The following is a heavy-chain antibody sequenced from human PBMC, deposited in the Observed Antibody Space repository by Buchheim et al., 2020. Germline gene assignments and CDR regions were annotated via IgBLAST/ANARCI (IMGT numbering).Heavy chain of an antibody. Sequence: QVQLVESGGGVVQPGRSLRLSCAASGFTFSSYGMHWVRQAPGKGLEWVAVIWYDGSNKYYADSVKGRFTISRDNSKNTLYLQMNSLRAEDTAVYYCARDGTSYYDFWSGYSTYYYYYMDVWGKGTT. CDR2: IWYDGSNK. J-gene: IGHJ6*03. V-gene: IGHV3-33*01. CDR3: ARDGTSYYDFWSGYSTYYYYYMDV. CDR1: GFTFSSYG. D-gene: IGHD3-3*01.